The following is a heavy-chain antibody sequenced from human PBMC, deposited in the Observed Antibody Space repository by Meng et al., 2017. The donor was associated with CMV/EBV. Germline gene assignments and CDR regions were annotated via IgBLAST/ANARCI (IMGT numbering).Heavy chain of an antibody. J-gene: IGHJ5*02. V-gene: IGHV1-69*05. CDR2: IIPIFGTA. CDR3: ARGYYYDSSGYSNWFDP. D-gene: IGHD3-22*01. Sequence: SVKVSCKASGGTFSSYAISWVRQAPGQGLEWMGGIIPIFGTANYAQKFQGRVTITTDESTSTAYMELSSLRAEDTAVYYCARGYYYDSSGYSNWFDPWGQGTLVTVSS. CDR1: GGTFSSYA.